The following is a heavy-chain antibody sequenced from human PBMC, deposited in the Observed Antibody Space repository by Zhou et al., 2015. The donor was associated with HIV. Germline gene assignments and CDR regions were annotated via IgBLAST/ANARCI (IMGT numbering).Heavy chain of an antibody. Sequence: QVQLVQSGAEVKKPGSSVKVSCRAFGGTFSSYGISWVRQAPGQGPEWMGGIIPTSGATNYAQKFQGRVSITADKSTNTVYMELSSLRSEDTAVYYCAREPDLTGYSSSWYGGFDYWGQGTLVTVSS. CDR1: GGTFSSYG. J-gene: IGHJ4*02. V-gene: IGHV1-69*06. CDR3: AREPDLTGYSSSWYGGFDY. CDR2: IIPTSGAT. D-gene: IGHD6-13*01.